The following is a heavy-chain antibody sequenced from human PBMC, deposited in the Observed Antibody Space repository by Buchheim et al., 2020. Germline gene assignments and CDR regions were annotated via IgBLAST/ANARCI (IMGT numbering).Heavy chain of an antibody. J-gene: IGHJ6*02. CDR2: IKSKTDGGTT. D-gene: IGHD3-3*01. V-gene: IGHV3-15*01. CDR1: GFTFNNAW. CDR3: TTDFWSGYWLGDYYYGMDV. Sequence: EVQLVESGGGLVKPGGSLRLSCAASGFTFNNAWMSWVRQAPGKGLEWVGRIKSKTDGGTTDYAAPVKGRFTISRDDSKNTMYLQMNSLKTEDTAVYYCTTDFWSGYWLGDYYYGMDVWGQGTT.